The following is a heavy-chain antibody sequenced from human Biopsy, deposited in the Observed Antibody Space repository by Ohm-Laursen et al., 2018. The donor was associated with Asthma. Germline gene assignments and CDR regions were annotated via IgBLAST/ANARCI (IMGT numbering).Heavy chain of an antibody. J-gene: IGHJ4*02. CDR1: GYSLTDLS. V-gene: IGHV1-24*01. D-gene: IGHD4-17*01. CDR3: ASDFPKDYVRYNFQF. CDR2: HDHEEGGT. Sequence: ASVKVSCRISGYSLTDLSMHWVRQAPGQGPEWMGGHDHEEGGTVNARRFQGRVTMTEDTSTDTAYMELSSLSSDDTAVYYCASDFPKDYVRYNFQFWGQGTLVTVSS.